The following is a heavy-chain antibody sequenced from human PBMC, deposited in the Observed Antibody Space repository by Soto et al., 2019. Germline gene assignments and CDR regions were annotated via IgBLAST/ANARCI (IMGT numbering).Heavy chain of an antibody. CDR1: CASITSTSNF. J-gene: IGHJ4*02. V-gene: IGHV4-39*01. Sequence: PSETLSLTCTLSCASITSTSNFCAWIRQPPGRGLEWVGSIYYSVNTHYNPSLKNRVTISVDRSKNQFSLQMTSVTAADTAVYYCAKNLPRTGRLDYWGQGTLVTVSS. CDR2: IYYSVNT. CDR3: AKNLPRTGRLDY.